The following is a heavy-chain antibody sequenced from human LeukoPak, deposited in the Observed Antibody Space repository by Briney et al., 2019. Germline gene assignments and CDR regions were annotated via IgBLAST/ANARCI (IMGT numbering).Heavy chain of an antibody. D-gene: IGHD3-9*01. CDR2: IYHSGST. J-gene: IGHJ6*03. Sequence: SETLSLTCAVSGYSISSGYYWGWIRQPPGKGLEWIGSIYHSGSTYYNPSLKSRVTISVDTSKNQFSLKLTSVTAADTSLYYCARSTGHYYYYYMDVWGKATTVTVSS. V-gene: IGHV4-38-2*01. CDR3: ARSTGHYYYYYMDV. CDR1: GYSISSGYY.